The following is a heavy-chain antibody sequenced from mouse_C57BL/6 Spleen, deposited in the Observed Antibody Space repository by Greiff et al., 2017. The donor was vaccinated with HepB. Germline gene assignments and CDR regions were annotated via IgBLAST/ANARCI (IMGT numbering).Heavy chain of an antibody. Sequence: VKLMESGPELVKPGASVKISCKASGYAFSSSWMNWVKQRPGKGLEWIGRIYPGEGDTNYNGKFKGKATLTADKSSSTAYMQLSSLTSEDSAVYFCADGYYVYAMDYWGQGTSVTVSS. D-gene: IGHD2-3*01. CDR1: GYAFSSSW. J-gene: IGHJ4*01. CDR2: IYPGEGDT. V-gene: IGHV1-82*01. CDR3: ADGYYVYAMDY.